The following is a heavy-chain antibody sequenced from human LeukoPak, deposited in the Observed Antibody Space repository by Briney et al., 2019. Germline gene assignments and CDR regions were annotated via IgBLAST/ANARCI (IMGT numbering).Heavy chain of an antibody. V-gene: IGHV4-39*07. CDR1: GGSISSSSYY. J-gene: IGHJ6*03. CDR3: AREGKGYYYCMDV. Sequence: SETLSLTCTVSGGSISSSSYYWGWIRQPPGKGLEWIGSIYYSGSTYYNPSLKSRVTISVDTSKNQFSLKLSSVTAADTAVYYCAREGKGYYYCMDVWGKGTTVTVSS. CDR2: IYYSGST.